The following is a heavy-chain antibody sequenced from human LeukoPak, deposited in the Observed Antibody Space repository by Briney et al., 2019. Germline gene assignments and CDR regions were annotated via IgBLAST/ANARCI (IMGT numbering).Heavy chain of an antibody. CDR1: GFTLSDYF. CDR3: ARGYDGSANDAFHI. CDR2: TRNKANSYST. V-gene: IGHV3-72*01. D-gene: IGHD1-26*01. Sequence: GGSLRLSCAASGFTLSDYFMDWVRQAPGKGLEWVGRTRNKANSYSTEYAASVKGRFIISRDESKNSLYLQMNSLKTEDMAVYYCARGYDGSANDAFHIWGQGTMVTVSS. J-gene: IGHJ3*02.